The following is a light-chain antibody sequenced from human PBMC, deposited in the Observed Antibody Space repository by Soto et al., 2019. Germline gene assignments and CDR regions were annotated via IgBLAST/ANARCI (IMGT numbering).Light chain of an antibody. CDR3: SSYTSTTTLV. CDR1: VGRYNY. CDR2: EVS. Sequence: QSALTQPASVSGSPGQSITISCTGDVGRYNYVSWYQQHPGKAPKLLIYEVSSRPSGVSNRFSGSKSGNTASLTISGLQADDEADYYCSSYTSTTTLVFGRVTKLTVL. J-gene: IGLJ2*01. V-gene: IGLV2-14*01.